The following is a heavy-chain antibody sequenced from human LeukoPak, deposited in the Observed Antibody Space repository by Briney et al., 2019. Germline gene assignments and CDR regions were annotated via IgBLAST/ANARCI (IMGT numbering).Heavy chain of an antibody. CDR1: GFTFSSYA. Sequence: GGSLRLSCAASGFTFSSYAMSWVRPAPGKGREYVSAISSNGGSTNYADSVKGRFTISRDNSKNTLYLQMSSLRPEDAAVYYCVKDPGSSGSGYYDYWGQGTLVTVSS. D-gene: IGHD6-19*01. CDR2: ISSNGGST. J-gene: IGHJ4*02. V-gene: IGHV3-64D*06. CDR3: VKDPGSSGSGYYDY.